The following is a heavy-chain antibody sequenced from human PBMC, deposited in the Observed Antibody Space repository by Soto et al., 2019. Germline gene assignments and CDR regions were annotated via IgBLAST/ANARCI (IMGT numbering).Heavy chain of an antibody. Sequence: PSETLSLSCAVYGGSFSNNYWTWFRQPPGKGLEWIGEISPSGTTKYIPSLKSRGTISVDTSRKQFFLKVTSVSAAGTAVYYCATSLWFGTQPEIWGPGTRVTVSS. J-gene: IGHJ4*02. V-gene: IGHV4-34*01. CDR1: GGSFSNNY. CDR2: ISPSGTT. CDR3: ATSLWFGTQPEI. D-gene: IGHD3-10*01.